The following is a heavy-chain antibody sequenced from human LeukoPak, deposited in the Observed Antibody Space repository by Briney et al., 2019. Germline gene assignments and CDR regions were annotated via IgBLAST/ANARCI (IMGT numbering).Heavy chain of an antibody. CDR1: GFTVISNY. CDR3: EREGGVAGYSSSWHDAFDI. J-gene: IGHJ3*02. V-gene: IGHV3-66*01. Sequence: GGSLRLSCAASGFTVISNYMSWVRQAPGEGLEWGSVIYSDGSTYYADSVKGRFTISRDNSKNTLYLQMNSMRGEDTAVYYCEREGGVAGYSSSWHDAFDIWGQGTMVTVSS. D-gene: IGHD6-13*01. CDR2: IYSDGST.